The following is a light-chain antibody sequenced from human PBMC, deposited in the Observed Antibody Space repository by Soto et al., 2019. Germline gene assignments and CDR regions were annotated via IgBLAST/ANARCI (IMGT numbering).Light chain of an antibody. V-gene: IGLV2-14*01. J-gene: IGLJ3*02. Sequence: QSALTQSVSVSGSPGQSITISCTGTSSDVGGYNYVSWYQQHPGKAPKLIIYDVSNRPSGVSTRFSGSKSGNTASLTISGLQAEDEADYSCSSYTSTNSGVFGGGTKLTVL. CDR2: DVS. CDR3: SSYTSTNSGV. CDR1: SSDVGGYNY.